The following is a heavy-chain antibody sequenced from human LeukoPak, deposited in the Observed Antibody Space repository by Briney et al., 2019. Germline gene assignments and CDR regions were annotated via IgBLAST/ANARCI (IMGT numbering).Heavy chain of an antibody. V-gene: IGHV1-46*01. Sequence: ASVKVSCKASGYTFTSNYMHWVRQAPGQGLEWMGIIHPSGGNTNYEQKFQGRVAMTRDTSTSTVYMDLSSLRSEDTAIYYCARDCSSTRCQGPVFDNWGQGTLVTVS. D-gene: IGHD2-2*01. J-gene: IGHJ4*02. CDR2: IHPSGGNT. CDR1: GYTFTSNY. CDR3: ARDCSSTRCQGPVFDN.